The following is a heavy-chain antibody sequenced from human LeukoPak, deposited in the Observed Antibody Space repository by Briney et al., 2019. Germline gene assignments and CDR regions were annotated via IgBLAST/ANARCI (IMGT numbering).Heavy chain of an antibody. CDR3: ARHSAAARPFDY. CDR1: GGSISSYY. Sequence: SETLSLTCTVSGGSISSYYWSWIRQPPGKGLEWIGYIYTSGSTNYNPSLKSRVTISVDTSKNQFSLKLSSVTAADTAVYYCARHSAAARPFDYWGQETLVTVSS. V-gene: IGHV4-4*09. D-gene: IGHD6-6*01. J-gene: IGHJ4*02. CDR2: IYTSGST.